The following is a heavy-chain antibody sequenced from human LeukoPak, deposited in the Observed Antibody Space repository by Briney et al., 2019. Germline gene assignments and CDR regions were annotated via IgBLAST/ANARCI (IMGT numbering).Heavy chain of an antibody. CDR3: ARVEPRQWCSSTSCYSWLRYYYMDV. CDR2: INHSGST. Sequence: PSETLSLTCAVYGGSFSGYYWSWIRQPPGKGLEWIGEINHSGSTNYNPSLKSRVTISVDTSKNQFSLKLSSVTAADTAVYYCARVEPRQWCSSTSCYSWLRYYYMDVWGKGTTVTVSS. J-gene: IGHJ6*03. V-gene: IGHV4-34*01. CDR1: GGSFSGYY. D-gene: IGHD2-2*01.